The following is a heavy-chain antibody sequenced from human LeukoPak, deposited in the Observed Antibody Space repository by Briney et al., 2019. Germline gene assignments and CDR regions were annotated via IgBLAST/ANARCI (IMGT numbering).Heavy chain of an antibody. CDR2: IRTAGEI. D-gene: IGHD5-18*01. Sequence: GGSLRLSCAASGFTFRSYDMHWVRQAPGKGLEWVSGIRTAGEIYYPGSVKGRFTISRDNYKNTLYLQMNSLRAEDTAVYYCATRGLSGYSYEFGYWGQGTLVTVSS. CDR3: ATRGLSGYSYEFGY. J-gene: IGHJ4*02. V-gene: IGHV3-13*01. CDR1: GFTFRSYD.